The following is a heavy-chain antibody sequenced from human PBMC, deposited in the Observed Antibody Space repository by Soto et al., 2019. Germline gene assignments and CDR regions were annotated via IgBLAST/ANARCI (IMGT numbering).Heavy chain of an antibody. CDR2: INNDGSST. J-gene: IGHJ4*02. D-gene: IGHD5-12*01. V-gene: IGHV3-74*01. CDR3: ARDLLYSGYDGDFDF. CDR1: GFTFSSYW. Sequence: HPGGSLRLSCAASGFTFSSYWMHWVRQAPGKGLVWVSRINNDGSSTSYADSVKGRFTSSRDNAKNTLYLQMNSLGVEDTAVYYCARDLLYSGYDGDFDFWGQGALVTVSS.